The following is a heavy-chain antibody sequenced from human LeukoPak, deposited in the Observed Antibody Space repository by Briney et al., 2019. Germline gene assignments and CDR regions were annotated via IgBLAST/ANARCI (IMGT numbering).Heavy chain of an antibody. J-gene: IGHJ5*02. CDR3: ARTEGRVTYYYDSGGYYNWFDP. V-gene: IGHV4-39*01. Sequence: PSETLSLTCTVSGGSISSSSYYWGWIRQPPGKGLGWIGSIYYSGSTYYNPSLKSRVTISVDTSKNQSSLKLSSVTAADTAVYYCARTEGRVTYYYDSGGYYNWFDPWGQGTLVTVSS. CDR2: IYYSGST. D-gene: IGHD3-22*01. CDR1: GGSISSSSYY.